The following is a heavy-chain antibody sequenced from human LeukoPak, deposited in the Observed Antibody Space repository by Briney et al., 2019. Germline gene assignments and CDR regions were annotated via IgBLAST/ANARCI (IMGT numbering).Heavy chain of an antibody. J-gene: IGHJ4*02. V-gene: IGHV1-2*02. CDR3: ARSYYGSGSSLFDY. CDR2: INPNSGGT. D-gene: IGHD3-10*01. Sequence: ASVKVSCKASGYTFTGYYMHWLRQAPGHGLEWMGWINPNSGGTIYAQKFQGRVTMTGDTSISTAYLELSRLRSDDTAVYYCARSYYGSGSSLFDYWGQGTLVTVSS. CDR1: GYTFTGYY.